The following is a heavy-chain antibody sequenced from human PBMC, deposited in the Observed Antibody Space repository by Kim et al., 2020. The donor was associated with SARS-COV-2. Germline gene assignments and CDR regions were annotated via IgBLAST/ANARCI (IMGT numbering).Heavy chain of an antibody. Sequence: ASVKVSCKASGDTFTSYYFHWVRQAPGQGLEWMGIIIPSGGNTNYAQKFQGRVTMTRDTSTNTVYLDLSSLGSEDTAVYYCAREKVGGYFDYWGQGTLVTVSS. J-gene: IGHJ4*02. CDR1: GDTFTSYY. V-gene: IGHV1-46*01. CDR2: IIPSGGNT. D-gene: IGHD3-10*01. CDR3: AREKVGGYFDY.